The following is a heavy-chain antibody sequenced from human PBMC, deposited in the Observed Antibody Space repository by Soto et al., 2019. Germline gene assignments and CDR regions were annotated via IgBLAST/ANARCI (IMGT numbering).Heavy chain of an antibody. D-gene: IGHD2-15*01. CDR2: ISSSSSTI. Sequence: GGSLRLSCAASGFTFSSYSMNWVRQAPGKGLEWVSYISSSSSTIYYADSVKGRFTISRDNAKNSLYLQMNSLRDEDTAVYYCARDRGVVVVVDEDDAFDIWGQGTMVTVSS. V-gene: IGHV3-48*02. CDR3: ARDRGVVVVVDEDDAFDI. J-gene: IGHJ3*02. CDR1: GFTFSSYS.